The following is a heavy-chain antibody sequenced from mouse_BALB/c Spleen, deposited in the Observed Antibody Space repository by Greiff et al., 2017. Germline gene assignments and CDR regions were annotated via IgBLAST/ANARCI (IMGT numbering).Heavy chain of an antibody. D-gene: IGHD2-4*01. V-gene: IGHV3-2*02. CDR1: GYSITSDYA. Sequence: EVQLKESGPGLVKPSQSLSLTCTVTGYSITSDYAWNWIRQFPGNKLEWMGYISYSGSTSYNPSLKSRISITRDTSKNQFFLQLNSVTTEDTATYYCARDGRLDYYYEAWFAYWGQGTLVTVSA. J-gene: IGHJ3*01. CDR3: ARDGRLDYYYEAWFAY. CDR2: ISYSGST.